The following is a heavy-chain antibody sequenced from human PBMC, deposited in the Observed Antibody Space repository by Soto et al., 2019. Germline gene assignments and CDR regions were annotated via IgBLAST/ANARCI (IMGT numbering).Heavy chain of an antibody. CDR1: GGSIDSSSYY. D-gene: IGHD1-26*01. J-gene: IGHJ6*02. V-gene: IGHV4-39*02. Sequence: SETLSLTXTLSGGSIDSSSYYWGWIRQPPGMGLEWIGTIYYSGSTYYNPSLNSRVTISVDTSRNHLSLKLSSVTAADTAVYYCTRLVGATYYYYGMDVWGQGTTVTVSS. CDR2: IYYSGST. CDR3: TRLVGATYYYYGMDV.